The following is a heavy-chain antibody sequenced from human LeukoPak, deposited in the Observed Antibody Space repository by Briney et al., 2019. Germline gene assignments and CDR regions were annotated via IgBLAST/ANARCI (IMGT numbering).Heavy chain of an antibody. CDR1: GFTFDDYG. CDR2: INWNGGST. D-gene: IGHD3-10*01. CDR3: AKSGGGSGTNY. J-gene: IGHJ4*02. Sequence: GGSLRLSCAASGFTFDDYGMSWVRQAPGKGLEWVSGINWNGGSTGYADSVKGRFTISRDNAKNTLYLQLNSLRAEDTAIYYCAKSGGGSGTNYWGQGTLVTVSS. V-gene: IGHV3-20*04.